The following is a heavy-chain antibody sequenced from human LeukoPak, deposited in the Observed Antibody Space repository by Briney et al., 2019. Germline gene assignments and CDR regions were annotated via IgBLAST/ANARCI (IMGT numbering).Heavy chain of an antibody. CDR3: ARARQGSWTEWSD. J-gene: IGHJ4*02. CDR2: ISAYNGNT. D-gene: IGHD3/OR15-3a*01. Sequence: GASVKVSCKASGYTFTSYGISWVRQAPGQGLEWMGWISAYNGNTNYAQKLQGRVTMTTDTSTSTAHMELRSLRSDDTAVYYCARARQGSWTEWSDWGQGTLVTVSS. CDR1: GYTFTSYG. V-gene: IGHV1-18*01.